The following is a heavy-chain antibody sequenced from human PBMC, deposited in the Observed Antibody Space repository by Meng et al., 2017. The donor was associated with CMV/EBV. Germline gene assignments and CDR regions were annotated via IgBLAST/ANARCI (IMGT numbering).Heavy chain of an antibody. CDR2: INPNSGGT. CDR3: ASPYYYDSSGYYFDY. CDR1: GYTFTGYY. V-gene: IGHV1-2*02. Sequence: ASVKVSCKASGYTFTGYYMHWVRQAPGQGLEWMGWINPNSGGTNYAQKFQGRVTMTRETSISTAYMELSRLRSDDTAVYYCASPYYYDSSGYYFDYWGQGTLVTVSS. J-gene: IGHJ4*02. D-gene: IGHD3-22*01.